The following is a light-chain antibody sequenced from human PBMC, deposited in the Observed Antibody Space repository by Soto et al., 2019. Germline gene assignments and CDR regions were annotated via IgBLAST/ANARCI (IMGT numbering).Light chain of an antibody. Sequence: DMVMTQTPLSLPVTLGQPASISCRSSKSLVHSDGNTYLSCLQQRPGQPPRLLIDKISNRLSGVPDRFSGSGAGTDFTLKISRVEAEDVGVYYCMQATQPFTFGPGTKVDIK. V-gene: IGKV2-24*01. CDR1: KSLVHSDGNTY. J-gene: IGKJ3*01. CDR2: KIS. CDR3: MQATQPFT.